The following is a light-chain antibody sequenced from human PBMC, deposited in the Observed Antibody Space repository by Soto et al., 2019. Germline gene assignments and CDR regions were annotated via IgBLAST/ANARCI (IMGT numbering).Light chain of an antibody. CDR3: SSHTPSNTQV. Sequence: QSVLTQPASVSGSPGQSITISCTGTSSDIGGYNYVSWYQQHPGNPPKLMIYEVSNRPSGVSNRFSGSKSGNTASLTISGLQAEDEADYYCSSHTPSNTQVFGGGTKLTVL. J-gene: IGLJ3*02. V-gene: IGLV2-14*01. CDR2: EVS. CDR1: SSDIGGYNY.